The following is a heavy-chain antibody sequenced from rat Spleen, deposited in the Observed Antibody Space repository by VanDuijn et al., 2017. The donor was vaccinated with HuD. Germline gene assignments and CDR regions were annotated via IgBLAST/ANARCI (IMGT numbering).Heavy chain of an antibody. Sequence: EGQLVESGGGLVEPGRSLKLSCAASGFTFSNYVMDWVRQAPKKGLEWVASISTGGGNTYYPDSVKGRFTISRDNAKSTLYLQMNSLRSEDTATYYCAAQNYGYWYFDFWGPGTIVTVSS. CDR2: ISTGGGNT. CDR3: AAQNYGYWYFDF. V-gene: IGHV5-25*01. CDR1: GFTFSNYV. D-gene: IGHD1-11*01. J-gene: IGHJ1*01.